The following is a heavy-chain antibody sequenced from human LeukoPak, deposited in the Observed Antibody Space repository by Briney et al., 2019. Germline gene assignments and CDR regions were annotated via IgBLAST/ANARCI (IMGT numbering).Heavy chain of an antibody. J-gene: IGHJ4*02. V-gene: IGHV3-21*01. Sequence: GGSLRLSCAASGFTFSSYEMNWVRQAPGKGLEWVSSIISSSSYIYYADSVKGRFTISRDNAKNSLYLQMNSLRAEDTAVYYCARDQHNWNADYWGQGTLVTVSS. CDR3: ARDQHNWNADY. CDR2: IISSSSYI. CDR1: GFTFSSYE. D-gene: IGHD1-20*01.